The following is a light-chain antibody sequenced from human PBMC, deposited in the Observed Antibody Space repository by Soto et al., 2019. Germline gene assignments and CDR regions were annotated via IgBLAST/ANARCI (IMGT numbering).Light chain of an antibody. CDR1: SANIGASYD. J-gene: IGLJ1*01. CDR2: GSG. CDR3: QSYDSSLSGYV. V-gene: IGLV1-40*01. Sequence: QSVLTQPPSVSGSPGQRVTVACAWGSANIGASYDVHWYQQLPGTAPKVVIYGSGNRPSGVPDRFSGSKSGTSASLAIAGLQAEDEADYYCQSYDSSLSGYVFGTGTKVTVL.